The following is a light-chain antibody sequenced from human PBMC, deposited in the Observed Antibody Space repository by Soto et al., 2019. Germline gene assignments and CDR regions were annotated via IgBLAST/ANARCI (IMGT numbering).Light chain of an antibody. CDR2: DVT. CDR3: SSYTTRSTLV. Sequence: QSALTKPASVSGSPGQSITISCTGTSSDVGAYDFVSWYQHYPGKAPKLVTFDVTHRPPGISDRFSGSKSANTASLTISGLQAEDEAFYYGSSYTTRSTLVFGGGTKVTVL. CDR1: SSDVGAYDF. V-gene: IGLV2-14*01. J-gene: IGLJ1*01.